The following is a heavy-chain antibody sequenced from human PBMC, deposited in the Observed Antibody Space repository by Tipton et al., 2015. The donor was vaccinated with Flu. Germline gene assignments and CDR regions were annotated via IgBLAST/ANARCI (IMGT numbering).Heavy chain of an antibody. CDR2: IYSSGST. J-gene: IGHJ3*02. CDR1: GGSISSHY. Sequence: TLSLTCNVSGGSISSHYWNWIRQPPGKGLEWIVYIYSSGSTNYNPSLKSRVTTSVDTSKNQFSLKLSPVTAADTAVYYCARGYCSGGNCYNAFDTWGQGTMVTVSS. V-gene: IGHV4-59*11. D-gene: IGHD2-15*01. CDR3: ARGYCSGGNCYNAFDT.